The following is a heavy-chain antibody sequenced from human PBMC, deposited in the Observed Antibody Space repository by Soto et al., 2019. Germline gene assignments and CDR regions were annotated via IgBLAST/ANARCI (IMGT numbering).Heavy chain of an antibody. V-gene: IGHV3-7*01. Sequence: EVQLVESGGGLVQPGGSLRLSCAASGFTFSSYWMTWVRQAPGKGLEWVAKIKEDGSEQNYVDSVKGRFTISRDNAKSSLYLQMNSLSVDDTAFYYCTRNQVKADYWGQGTLVTVSS. CDR1: GFTFSSYW. CDR2: IKEDGSEQ. J-gene: IGHJ4*02. D-gene: IGHD3-22*01. CDR3: TRNQVKADY.